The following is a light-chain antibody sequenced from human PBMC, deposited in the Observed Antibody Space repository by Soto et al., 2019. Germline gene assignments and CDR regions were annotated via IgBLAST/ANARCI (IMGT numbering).Light chain of an antibody. V-gene: IGKV3-15*01. CDR1: QSVSSN. CDR2: GAS. Sequence: EIVMTQSPATLSVSPGERAALSCRASQSVSSNFAWYQQKPGQAPRLLIYGASTRATDIPARFSGSGSGTEFPLTISSLQSEDVAVYYCQQYNNWPYTFGQGTKLEIK. J-gene: IGKJ2*01. CDR3: QQYNNWPYT.